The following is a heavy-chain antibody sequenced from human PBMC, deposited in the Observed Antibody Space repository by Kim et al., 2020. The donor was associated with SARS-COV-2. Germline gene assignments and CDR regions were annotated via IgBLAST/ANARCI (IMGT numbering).Heavy chain of an antibody. CDR2: IIPILGIA. CDR1: GGTFSSYA. Sequence: SVKVSCKASGGTFSSYAISWVRQAPGQGLEWMGRIIPILGIANYAQKFQGRVTITADKSTSTAYMELSSLRSEDTAVYYCAREIGDGYNYSYWGQGTLVTVSS. D-gene: IGHD5-12*01. CDR3: AREIGDGYNYSY. V-gene: IGHV1-69*04. J-gene: IGHJ4*02.